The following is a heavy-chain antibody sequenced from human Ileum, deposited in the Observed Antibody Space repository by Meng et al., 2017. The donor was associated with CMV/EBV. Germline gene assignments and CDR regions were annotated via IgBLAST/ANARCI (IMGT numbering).Heavy chain of an antibody. J-gene: IGHJ6*02. V-gene: IGHV1-69*10. CDR2: IIPILGIA. CDR3: ASGVVPAATHYYYGMDV. CDR1: GDTFTDYY. D-gene: IGHD2-2*01. Sequence: SVKVSCKASGDTFTDYYMHWVRQAPGQGLEWMGGIIPILGIANYAQKFQGRVTITADKSTSTAYMELSSLRSEDTAVYYCASGVVPAATHYYYGMDVWGQGTTVTVSS.